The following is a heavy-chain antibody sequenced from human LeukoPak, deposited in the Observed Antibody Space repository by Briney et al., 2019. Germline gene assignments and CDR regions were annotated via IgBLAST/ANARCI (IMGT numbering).Heavy chain of an antibody. CDR3: ARSARRYYYDSSGYCGWFDP. V-gene: IGHV1-69*05. J-gene: IGHJ5*02. CDR2: IIPIFGTA. Sequence: SVKVSCKASGGTFSSYAISWVRQAPGQGLEWMGGIIPIFGTANYAQKFQGRVTITTDESTSTAYMELSSLRSEDTAVYYCARSARRYYYDSSGYCGWFDPWGQGTLVTVSS. CDR1: GGTFSSYA. D-gene: IGHD3-22*01.